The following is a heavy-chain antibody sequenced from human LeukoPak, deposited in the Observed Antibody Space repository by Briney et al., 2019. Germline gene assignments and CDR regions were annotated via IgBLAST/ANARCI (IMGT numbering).Heavy chain of an antibody. CDR3: ATILGYCSGGSCYMYYYGVDV. Sequence: SVKVSCKASGGTFSSYAISWVRQAPGQGLEWMGGIIPIFGTANYAQKFQGRVTITADESTSTAYMELSSLRSEDTAVYYCATILGYCSGGSCYMYYYGVDVWGQGTTVTVSS. CDR2: IIPIFGTA. D-gene: IGHD2-15*01. J-gene: IGHJ6*02. CDR1: GGTFSSYA. V-gene: IGHV1-69*13.